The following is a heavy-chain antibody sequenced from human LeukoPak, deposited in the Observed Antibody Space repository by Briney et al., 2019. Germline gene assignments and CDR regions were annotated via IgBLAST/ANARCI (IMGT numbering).Heavy chain of an antibody. J-gene: IGHJ4*02. D-gene: IGHD5-24*01. CDR1: GGSISSSSYY. V-gene: IGHV4-39*01. CDR3: ARHYRDGYNFDTPDY. CDR2: IYYSGST. Sequence: SETLSLTCTVSGGSISSSSYYWGWIRQPPGKGLEWIGSIYYSGSTYYNPSLKSRVTISVDTSKKQFSLKLSSVTAANTAGYYCARHYRDGYNFDTPDYWGQGSLVTVSS.